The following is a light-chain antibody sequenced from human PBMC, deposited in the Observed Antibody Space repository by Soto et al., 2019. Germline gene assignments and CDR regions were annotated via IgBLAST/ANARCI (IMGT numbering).Light chain of an antibody. CDR2: DAS. CDR1: QSISGR. J-gene: IGKJ2*01. Sequence: DIQMTQAPSTLSASVGNRVTFTCRASQSISGRLAWYQQKPGRGPKLLIFDASSVGSGVPSRFSGSGSGTEFTLTISSLQPDDLATYYCQQYNDYSPYTFGQGTKLEI. V-gene: IGKV1-5*01. CDR3: QQYNDYSPYT.